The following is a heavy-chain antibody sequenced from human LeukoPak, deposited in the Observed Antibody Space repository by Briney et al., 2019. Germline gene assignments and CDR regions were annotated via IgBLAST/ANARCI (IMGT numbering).Heavy chain of an antibody. CDR1: GFTFSSYD. CDR3: TRDPGPYYNYHMDV. V-gene: IGHV3-49*04. CDR2: IRSKAYGGTT. Sequence: GGSLRLSCAASGFTFSSYDMHWVRQAPGKGLEWVGFIRSKAYGGTTEYAASVKGRFTISRDASKSIAYLQMNSLKTEDTAVYYCTRDPGPYYNYHMDVWGKGTTVTVSS. J-gene: IGHJ6*03.